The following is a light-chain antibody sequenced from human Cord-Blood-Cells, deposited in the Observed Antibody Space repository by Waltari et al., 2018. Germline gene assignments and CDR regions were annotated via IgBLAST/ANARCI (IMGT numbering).Light chain of an antibody. CDR1: SSDVGSYNL. J-gene: IGLJ1*01. CDR3: CSYAGSSTYV. CDR2: EVS. Sequence: QSALTQPASVSGSPGQSITIPCTGTSSDVGSYNLVSWYQQHPGKAPKLMIYEVSKPPSWVSMRLSGSKSGNTASLTIAGLQAEDEAEYYCCSYAGSSTYVFGTWTKVTGL. V-gene: IGLV2-23*02.